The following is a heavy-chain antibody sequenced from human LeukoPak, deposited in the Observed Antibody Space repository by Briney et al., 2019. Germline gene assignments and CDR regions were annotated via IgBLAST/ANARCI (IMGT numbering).Heavy chain of an antibody. CDR3: ARAATFWTGFYAFGS. D-gene: IGHD3/OR15-3a*01. CDR2: ISNDGSNK. CDR1: GFIFSSYA. J-gene: IGHJ5*02. V-gene: IGHV3-30-3*01. Sequence: PGGSLRLSCAASGFIFSSYAMHWVRQAPGKGLEWVAVISNDGSNKYYADSVKGRFTVSRDNFRNTMYLQMNSLRVEDTAVYYCARAATFWTGFYAFGSWGQGTLVTVSS.